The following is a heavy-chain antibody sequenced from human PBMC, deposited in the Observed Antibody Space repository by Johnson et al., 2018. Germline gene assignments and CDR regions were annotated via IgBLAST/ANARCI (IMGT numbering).Heavy chain of an antibody. V-gene: IGHV5-51*03. CDR1: GYSFTSYW. CDR2: IYPGDSDT. Sequence: EVQLVETGAEVKKPGESLKISCKGSGYSFTSYWIGWVRQMPGKGLEWMGIIYPGDSDTRYSPSFQGQVTISADQSLSTAYLQWSSLKASDTAMYYCARLAGTTGRNYYYYYYMDVWGKGTTVTVSS. J-gene: IGHJ6*03. CDR3: ARLAGTTGRNYYYYYYMDV. D-gene: IGHD1-1*01.